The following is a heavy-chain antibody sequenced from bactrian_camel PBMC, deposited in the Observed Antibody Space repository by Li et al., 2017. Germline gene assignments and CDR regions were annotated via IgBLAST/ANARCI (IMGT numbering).Heavy chain of an antibody. V-gene: IGHV3S1*01. Sequence: HVQLVESGGGSVQPGGSLRLSCTYSKYRITNYCMGWFRQAPGEEREGVASFHTARASGNPRYADSVKGRFTISRDNTKNTLFLDMSNLKPEDSAMYYCATWLGSFCSRSYRDDWWGGVHDRGYWGQGTQVTVS. CDR2: FHTARASGNP. CDR3: ATWLGSFCSRSYRDDWWGGVHDRGY. D-gene: IGHD2*01. CDR1: KYRITNYC. J-gene: IGHJ4*01.